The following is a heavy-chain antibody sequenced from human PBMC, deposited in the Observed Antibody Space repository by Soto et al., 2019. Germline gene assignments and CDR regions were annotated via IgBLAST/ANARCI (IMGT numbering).Heavy chain of an antibody. V-gene: IGHV5-51*01. D-gene: IGHD2-2*01. CDR1: GYSFTNYW. J-gene: IGHJ6*02. CDR3: AMCSTNCDYYYYYGMDV. Sequence: GESLKISCKGSGYSFTNYWIGWVRQMPGKGLEWMGIIYPHDSDTRYSPSFQGQVTFSADKSISTAYLQWSSLKASDTAMYYCAMCSTNCDYYYYYGMDVWSQGTKVTVSS. CDR2: IYPHDSDT.